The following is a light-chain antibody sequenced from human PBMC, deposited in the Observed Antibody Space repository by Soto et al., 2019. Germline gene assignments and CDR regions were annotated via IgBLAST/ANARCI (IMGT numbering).Light chain of an antibody. V-gene: IGKV3-20*01. Sequence: EIGLTQSPGTLSLSPGERATLSCRASQSVSSSYLAWYQQKPGQAPRLLIYGASSRATAIPDRFSGSGSGTYFTLTISRLEPEDFAGYYCEQYGSSPPYTFGQGTKVEIK. CDR1: QSVSSSY. J-gene: IGKJ2*01. CDR2: GAS. CDR3: EQYGSSPPYT.